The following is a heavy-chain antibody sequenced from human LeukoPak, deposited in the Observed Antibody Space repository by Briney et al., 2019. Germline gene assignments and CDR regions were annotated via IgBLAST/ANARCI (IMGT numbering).Heavy chain of an antibody. Sequence: PGGSLRLSCAASEFAFSSYSMNWVRQAPGKGLEWVSSISGSSTYIYYADLVKGRFTISRDNANNSLYLQMNSLRVEDTAVYYCATSQIVGAATDAFDLWGQGTVVTVSS. CDR2: ISGSSTYI. J-gene: IGHJ3*01. CDR3: ATSQIVGAATDAFDL. V-gene: IGHV3-21*01. CDR1: EFAFSSYS. D-gene: IGHD1-26*01.